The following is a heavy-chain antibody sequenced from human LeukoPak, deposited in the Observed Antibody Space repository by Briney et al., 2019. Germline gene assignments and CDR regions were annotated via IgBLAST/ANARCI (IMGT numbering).Heavy chain of an antibody. J-gene: IGHJ5*02. CDR1: GGSFSGYY. Sequence: SETLSLTCVVPGGSFSGYYWSWIRQPPGKGLEWISEINHGGRTNYSPSLKSRVTISVDTSRNQFSLNLSSVTAADTAVYYCARGLELGYCSGASCYIWFDPWGQGTLVTVSS. D-gene: IGHD2-2*02. V-gene: IGHV4-34*01. CDR3: ARGLELGYCSGASCYIWFDP. CDR2: INHGGRT.